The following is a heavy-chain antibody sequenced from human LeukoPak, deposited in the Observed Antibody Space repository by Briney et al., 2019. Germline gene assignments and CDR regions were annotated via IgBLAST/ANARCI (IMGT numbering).Heavy chain of an antibody. CDR2: IKQDGSEK. CDR1: GFTFSSYW. Sequence: GGSLRLSCAASGFTFSSYWMSWVRQAPGKGLEWVANIKQDGSEKYYVDSVKGRFTIDRDNSKNTVYLQMNSLRPDDTAIYFCARQESRNYYYEGLDYWGQGNLVTVSS. D-gene: IGHD3-22*01. CDR3: ARQESRNYYYEGLDY. V-gene: IGHV3-7*01. J-gene: IGHJ4*02.